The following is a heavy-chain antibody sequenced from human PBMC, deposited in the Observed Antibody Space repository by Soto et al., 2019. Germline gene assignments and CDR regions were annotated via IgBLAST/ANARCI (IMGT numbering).Heavy chain of an antibody. Sequence: EVQLVESGGGLVKPGGSLRLSCAASGFTFSSYSMNWVRQAPGKGLEWVSSISSSSSYIYYADSVKGRFTISRDNAKNSLYLQMNSLRAEDTAVYYCARGGRVTPIWYFDLWGRGTLVTVSS. CDR3: ARGGRVTPIWYFDL. CDR1: GFTFSSYS. CDR2: ISSSSSYI. J-gene: IGHJ2*01. D-gene: IGHD2-21*02. V-gene: IGHV3-21*01.